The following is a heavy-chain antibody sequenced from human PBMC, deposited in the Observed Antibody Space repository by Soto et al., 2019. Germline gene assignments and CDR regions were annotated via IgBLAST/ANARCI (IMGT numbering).Heavy chain of an antibody. CDR2: ISAYNGNT. CDR3: ARSVGYCSGGSCYLYYFDY. J-gene: IGHJ4*02. Sequence: ASVKVSCKASGYTFTSYGSSWVRQAPGQGLEWMGWISAYNGNTNYAQKLQGRVTMTTDTSTSTAYMELRSLRSDDTAVYYCARSVGYCSGGSCYLYYFDYWGQGTLVTVSS. D-gene: IGHD2-15*01. CDR1: GYTFTSYG. V-gene: IGHV1-18*01.